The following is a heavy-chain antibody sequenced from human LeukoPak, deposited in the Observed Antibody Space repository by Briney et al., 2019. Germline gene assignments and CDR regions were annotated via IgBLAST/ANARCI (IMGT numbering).Heavy chain of an antibody. CDR1: GYTFTGYY. J-gene: IGHJ4*02. D-gene: IGHD3-10*01. Sequence: AASVKVSCKASGYTFTGYYMHWVRQAPGEGLEWMGWINPNSGGTNYAQKFQGRVTMTRDTSISAAYMELSRLRYDDTAVYYCARGYGTGSSMYYFDYWGQGTLVTVSS. V-gene: IGHV1-2*02. CDR3: ARGYGTGSSMYYFDY. CDR2: INPNSGGT.